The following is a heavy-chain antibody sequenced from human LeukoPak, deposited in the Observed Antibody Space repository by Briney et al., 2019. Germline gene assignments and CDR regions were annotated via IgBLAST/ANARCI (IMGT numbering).Heavy chain of an antibody. J-gene: IGHJ4*02. CDR1: GGSISSYY. CDR2: IYHTGST. D-gene: IGHD6-25*01. CDR3: ARRGRNSSGWQDYL. Sequence: SETLSLTCTVSGGSISSYYWSWIRLPPGKGLEWVANIYHTGSTNYNPSLSSRVTISIDTAKNQFSLKLTSVTAADTAVYYCARRGRNSSGWQDYLWGQGTLVTVSS. V-gene: IGHV4-59*01.